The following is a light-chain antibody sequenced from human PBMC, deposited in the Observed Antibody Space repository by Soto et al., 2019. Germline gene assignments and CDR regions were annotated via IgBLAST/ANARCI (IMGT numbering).Light chain of an antibody. J-gene: IGLJ2*01. V-gene: IGLV2-14*03. CDR3: SSYTTIKTVI. Sequence: QSALAQPASVSGSPGQSITISCTGTSSDVGAYNYVSWYHLHHPGKAPELIIYDVTDRPSGVSTRFSGSKSGNTASLTISGLQAEDEGDYYCSSYTTIKTVIFGGGTKLTVL. CDR2: DVT. CDR1: SSDVGAYNY.